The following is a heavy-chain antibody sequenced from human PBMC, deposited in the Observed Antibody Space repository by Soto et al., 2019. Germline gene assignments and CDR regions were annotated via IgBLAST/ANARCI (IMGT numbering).Heavy chain of an antibody. CDR3: ARAYSSGWYVALYFDY. J-gene: IGHJ4*02. V-gene: IGHV3-53*01. CDR1: GFTVSSNY. Sequence: PGGSLRLSCAASGFTVSSNYMSWVRQAPGKGLEWVSVIYSGGSTYYADSVKGRFTISRDNSKNTLYLQMNSLRAEDTAVYYCARAYSSGWYVALYFDYWGQGTLVTVSS. CDR2: IYSGGST. D-gene: IGHD6-19*01.